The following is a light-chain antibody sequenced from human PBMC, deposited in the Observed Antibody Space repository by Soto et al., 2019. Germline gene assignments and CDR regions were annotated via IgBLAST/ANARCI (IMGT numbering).Light chain of an antibody. V-gene: IGKV3-20*01. J-gene: IGKJ2*01. CDR1: QSVSGTY. Sequence: EVVLTQSPGTLSLSPGERATLSCRPSQSVSGTYLTWYQQRPGQAPRRLIFGASNRASDTPDRYSGSGSGTDFTLTISRLEPEDFAVYYCQHYDTSSYTFGQGTKVEIK. CDR2: GAS. CDR3: QHYDTSSYT.